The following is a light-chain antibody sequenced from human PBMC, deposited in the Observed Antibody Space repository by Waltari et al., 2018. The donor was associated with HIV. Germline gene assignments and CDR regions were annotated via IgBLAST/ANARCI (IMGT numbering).Light chain of an antibody. V-gene: IGLV2-14*01. CDR3: SSYTRRGTVV. J-gene: IGLJ2*01. Sequence: QSALTQPASVSGSPGQSIVLPCTGSSSDIGYYESLSWYQQYPGQAPKALIYEVTSRPSGTSSRFSRSKSATTAFLAISKLQTDDEADYFCSSYTRRGTVVFGGGTRLTVL. CDR2: EVT. CDR1: SSDIGYYES.